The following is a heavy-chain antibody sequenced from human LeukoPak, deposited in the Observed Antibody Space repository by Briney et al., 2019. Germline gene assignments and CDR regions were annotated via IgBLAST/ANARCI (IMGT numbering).Heavy chain of an antibody. CDR1: GYTFTDYY. V-gene: IGHV1-2*02. CDR3: ARVFGAVHTVTNHDAFEN. D-gene: IGHD4-17*01. Sequence: ASVKVSCKASGYTFTDYYMHWIRQAPGQGLEWMGWISTDNGGTNYPLKFEGRVTMTRDTSISTAYMELSRLRSDDTAVYYCARVFGAVHTVTNHDAFENWGQGTMVSVSS. CDR2: ISTDNGGT. J-gene: IGHJ3*02.